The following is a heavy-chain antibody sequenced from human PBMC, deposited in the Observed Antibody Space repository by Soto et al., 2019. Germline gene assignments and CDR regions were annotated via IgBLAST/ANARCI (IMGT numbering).Heavy chain of an antibody. V-gene: IGHV3-13*01. CDR3: AAGGVTSVAQFDY. J-gene: IGHJ4*02. D-gene: IGHD3-16*01. Sequence: EVQLVESGGGLVQPGGSLRLSCAASGFTFSNYAMHWVRQPTGKGLEWVSGIGAAGDTYYPGSVKGRFTISRENAKNSLYLYMNSLRSGDTAVYYCAAGGVTSVAQFDYWGQGTLVTVSS. CDR1: GFTFSNYA. CDR2: IGAAGDT.